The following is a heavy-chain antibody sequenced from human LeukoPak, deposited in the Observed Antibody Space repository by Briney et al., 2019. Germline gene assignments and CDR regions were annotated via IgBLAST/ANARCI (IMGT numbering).Heavy chain of an antibody. D-gene: IGHD3-3*01. J-gene: IGHJ6*02. CDR2: INPNSGGT. CDR3: VSHDDFWSGYSGAYYYYGMDV. Sequence: ASVKVSYKASGYTFTGYYMHWVRQAPGQGLEWMGRINPNSGGTNYAQKLQGRVTMTRDTSISTAYMELSRLRSDDTAVYYCVSHDDFWSGYSGAYYYYGMDVWGQGTTVTVSS. V-gene: IGHV1-2*06. CDR1: GYTFTGYY.